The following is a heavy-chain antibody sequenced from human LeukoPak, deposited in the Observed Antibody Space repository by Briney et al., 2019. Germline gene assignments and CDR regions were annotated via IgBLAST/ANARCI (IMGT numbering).Heavy chain of an antibody. CDR2: IKEDGSEK. CDR1: GFTFSSYW. Sequence: GGSLRLSCAASGFTFSSYWMNWVRQAPGKGLEWVANIKEDGSEKYYVDSVKGRFTISRDNAKNSLYLQMNSLRAEDTAVYYWARDPSSLRDSFDYWGQGSLVTVSS. V-gene: IGHV3-7*01. J-gene: IGHJ4*02. CDR3: ARDPSSLRDSFDY.